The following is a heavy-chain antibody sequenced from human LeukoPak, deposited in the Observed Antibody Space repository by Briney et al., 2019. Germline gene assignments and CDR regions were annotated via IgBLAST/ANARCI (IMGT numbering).Heavy chain of an antibody. D-gene: IGHD4-17*01. CDR2: IWYDGSNK. CDR1: GFTFSSYG. CDR3: ARDYGAPRY. J-gene: IGHJ4*02. V-gene: IGHV3-33*01. Sequence: GGSLRLSCAASGFTFSSYGMHWVRQAPGKGLEWVAVIWYDGSNKYYGDSVKGRFTISRDNSKNTLYLQMNSLSAEDTAVYFCARDYGAPRYWGQGTLVTVSS.